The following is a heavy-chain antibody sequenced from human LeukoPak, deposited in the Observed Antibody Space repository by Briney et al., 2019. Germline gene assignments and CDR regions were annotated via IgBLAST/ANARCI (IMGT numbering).Heavy chain of an antibody. D-gene: IGHD2-8*02. CDR2: IKEDGGER. J-gene: IGHJ4*02. CDR3: ARGYWGVDY. Sequence: PGGSLRLSCAASGFTFTTYTMTWVRQAPGKGLEWVANIKEDGGERNYVDSVEGRFAISGDNAKNSVYLQMNSLRVEDTAVYYCARGYWGVDYWGQGTLVTVSS. CDR1: GFTFTTYT. V-gene: IGHV3-7*01.